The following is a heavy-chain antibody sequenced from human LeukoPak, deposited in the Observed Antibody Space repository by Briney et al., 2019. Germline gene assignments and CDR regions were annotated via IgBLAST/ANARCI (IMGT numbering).Heavy chain of an antibody. CDR1: GFTFSSYG. CDR3: ASDIHRRLYDSSGYYLY. Sequence: GGSLRLSCAASGFTFSSYGMHWVRQAPGKGLEWVANIKQDGSQKNYVYSVKCRFTITMDNAKTSLYLQMKSLRAEDTAVYFCASDIHRRLYDSSGYYLYWGQGTLVTVSS. J-gene: IGHJ4*02. V-gene: IGHV3-7*01. D-gene: IGHD3-22*01. CDR2: IKQDGSQK.